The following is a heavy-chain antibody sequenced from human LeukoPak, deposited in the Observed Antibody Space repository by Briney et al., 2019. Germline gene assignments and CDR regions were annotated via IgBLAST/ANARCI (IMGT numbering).Heavy chain of an antibody. CDR2: IYSGGST. V-gene: IGHV3-53*04. Sequence: GGSLRLSCAASGFTVSSNYMSWVRQAPGKGLEWVSVIYSGGSTYYAASVMGRFNISRQNSKNTLYLQMNSLGAEDTAVYYVYYGMGVWGQGTTVTVSS. CDR1: GFTVSSNY. CDR3: YYGMGV. J-gene: IGHJ6*02.